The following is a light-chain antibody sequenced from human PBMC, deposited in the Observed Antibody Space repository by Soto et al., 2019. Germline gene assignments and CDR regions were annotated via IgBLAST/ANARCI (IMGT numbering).Light chain of an antibody. CDR1: QSVSGY. J-gene: IGKJ5*01. Sequence: EIVLTQSPATLSLSPGETATLSCRASQSVSGYIGWYQQKPGQAPRLLIYADSNRATGIPARFSGSGSGTDFTLTINSLEPEDFAVYYCQQRSSWPITFGQGTRLEIK. CDR2: ADS. CDR3: QQRSSWPIT. V-gene: IGKV3-11*01.